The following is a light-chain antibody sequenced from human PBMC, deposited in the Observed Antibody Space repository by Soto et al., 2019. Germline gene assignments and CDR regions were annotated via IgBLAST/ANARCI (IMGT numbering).Light chain of an antibody. J-gene: IGLJ2*01. CDR2: GNT. Sequence: QYVLTQPPSVSGAPGQRVTISCTGSSSNIGAGYDVHWYQQLPGTAPKLLIYGNTNRPSGVPDRFSGSKSGTSASLAITGLQAEDEADYYCQSYDSGLVFGGGTKLTVL. CDR1: SSNIGAGYD. CDR3: QSYDSGLV. V-gene: IGLV1-40*01.